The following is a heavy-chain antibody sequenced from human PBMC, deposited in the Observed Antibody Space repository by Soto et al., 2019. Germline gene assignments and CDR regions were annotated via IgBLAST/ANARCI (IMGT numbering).Heavy chain of an antibody. Sequence: ASLRLSGAASGFTFRSYSMSGGRQPPRTGLEWVSSISSSRSYIYYADSVKCRFTISIDNSKNTLYMQMKSLRAEKTSGYYCESGEGDHFTHSDHWGQGSLVTVSS. CDR2: ISSSRSYI. CDR3: ESGEGDHFTHSDH. CDR1: GFTFRSYS. V-gene: IGHV3-21*01. J-gene: IGHJ4*02. D-gene: IGHD3-16*01.